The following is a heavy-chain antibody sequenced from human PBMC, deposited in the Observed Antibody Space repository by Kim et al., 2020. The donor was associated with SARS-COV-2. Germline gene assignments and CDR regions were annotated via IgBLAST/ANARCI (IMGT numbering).Heavy chain of an antibody. Sequence: GGSLRLSCAASGFTFSSYGMHWVRQAPGKGLEWVAVISYDGSNKYYADSVKGRFTISRDNSKNTLYLQMNSLRAEDTAVYYCAREEAAAAQEYEQWLVQYYYYYGMDVWGQGTTVTVSS. J-gene: IGHJ6*02. CDR2: ISYDGSNK. D-gene: IGHD6-19*01. CDR1: GFTFSSYG. CDR3: AREEAAAAQEYEQWLVQYYYYYGMDV. V-gene: IGHV3-33*05.